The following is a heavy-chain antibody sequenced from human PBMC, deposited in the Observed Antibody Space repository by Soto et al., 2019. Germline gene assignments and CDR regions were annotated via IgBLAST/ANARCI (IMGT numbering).Heavy chain of an antibody. V-gene: IGHV4-61*01. D-gene: IGHD1-1*01. CDR2: IFYSGVT. J-gene: IGHJ4*02. CDR3: ARKRAGSPRFFDY. Sequence: XETLCLTCNVAGCSVNSGSYYWNWIRQPPGKGLEWVGFIFYSGVTNYSPSLRSRATISLDTSKNQFSLKLNSVSAADTAVYYCARKRAGSPRFFDYWGQGIPVTVSS. CDR1: GCSVNSGSYY.